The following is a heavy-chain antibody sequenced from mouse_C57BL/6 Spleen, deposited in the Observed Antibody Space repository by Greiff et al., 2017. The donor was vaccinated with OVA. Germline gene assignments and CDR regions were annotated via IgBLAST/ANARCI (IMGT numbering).Heavy chain of an antibody. CDR1: GYAFSSSW. Sequence: VKLMESGPELVKPGASVKISCKASGYAFSSSWMNWVKQRPGKGLEWIGRIYPGDGDTNYNGKFKGKATLTADKSSSTAYMQLSSLTSADSAVYFCARSDPYAMDYWGQGTSVTVSS. CDR2: IYPGDGDT. V-gene: IGHV1-82*01. CDR3: ARSDPYAMDY. J-gene: IGHJ4*01.